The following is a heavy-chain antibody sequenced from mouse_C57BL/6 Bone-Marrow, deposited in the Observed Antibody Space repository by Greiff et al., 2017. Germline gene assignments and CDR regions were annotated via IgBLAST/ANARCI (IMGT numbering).Heavy chain of an antibody. Sequence: LMEPGASVKISCKASGYTFTDYYMNWVKQSHGKSLEWIGDINPNNGGTSYNQKLKGKATLTVDKSSSTAYMELRSLTSEDSAVYYCARDYYGSSWYFDYWGQGTILTVSS. J-gene: IGHJ2*01. D-gene: IGHD1-1*01. CDR1: GYTFTDYY. V-gene: IGHV1-26*01. CDR3: ARDYYGSSWYFDY. CDR2: INPNNGGT.